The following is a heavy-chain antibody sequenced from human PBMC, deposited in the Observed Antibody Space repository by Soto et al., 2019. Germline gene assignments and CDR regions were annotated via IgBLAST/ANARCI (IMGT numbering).Heavy chain of an antibody. J-gene: IGHJ6*01. D-gene: IGHD3-10*01. CDR1: GFTFSRFG. CDR2: ISYDGSNR. Sequence: GGSLRLSCAASGFTFSRFGMHWVRQAPGKGLEWVSVISYDGSNRFYADSVKGRFTISRDNAKNTLYLQMNSLRPEDTAVYYCEKDLYGSENYTYYCG. CDR3: EKDLYGSENYTYYCG. V-gene: IGHV3-30*18.